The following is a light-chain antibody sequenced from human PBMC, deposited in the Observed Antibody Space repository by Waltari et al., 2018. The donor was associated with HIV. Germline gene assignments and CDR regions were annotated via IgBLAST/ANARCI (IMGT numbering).Light chain of an antibody. CDR2: KDN. Sequence: YELTQPPSVSVSPGQTARITCSGDALPDQFAHWYQQRPGQAPILLIFKDNKRPAGIPERFSGSSSGTTVTLTISGFQAEDEADYYCQSADSSGALGVFGGGTKLTVL. V-gene: IGLV3-25*03. J-gene: IGLJ2*01. CDR3: QSADSSGALGV. CDR1: ALPDQF.